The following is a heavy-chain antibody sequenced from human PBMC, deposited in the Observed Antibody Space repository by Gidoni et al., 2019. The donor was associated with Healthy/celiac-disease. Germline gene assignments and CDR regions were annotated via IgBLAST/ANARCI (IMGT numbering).Heavy chain of an antibody. Sequence: EVQLLESGGGLVQPGGSLRLSCAASGFTFSSYAMSWVRQAPGKGLEWVSAISGSGGSTYYADSVKGRFTISRDNSKNTLYLQMNSLRAEDTAVYYCAKDGLGPPANGYFDYYYYGMDVWGQGTTVTVSS. CDR3: AKDGLGPPANGYFDYYYYGMDV. D-gene: IGHD3-9*01. CDR2: ISGSGGST. CDR1: GFTFSSYA. J-gene: IGHJ6*02. V-gene: IGHV3-23*01.